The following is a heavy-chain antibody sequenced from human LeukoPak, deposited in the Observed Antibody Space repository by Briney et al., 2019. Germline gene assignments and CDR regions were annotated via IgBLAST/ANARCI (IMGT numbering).Heavy chain of an antibody. CDR1: GGSFSGYY. D-gene: IGHD6-13*01. CDR2: FIHSGST. J-gene: IGHJ5*02. CDR3: AFRTKTGYSSSWYLS. V-gene: IGHV4-34*12. Sequence: SETLSLTCAVYGGSFSGYYWSWIRQSPGKGLEWIGEFIHSGSTNYNSSLKTRVTISVDTSKNQFSLKLSSVTAADTAVYYCAFRTKTGYSSSWYLSWGQGTLVTVSS.